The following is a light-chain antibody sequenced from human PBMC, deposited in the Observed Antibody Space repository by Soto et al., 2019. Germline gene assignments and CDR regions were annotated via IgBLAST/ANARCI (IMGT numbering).Light chain of an antibody. CDR2: MNN. J-gene: IGLJ3*02. V-gene: IGLV1-47*01. CDR3: VAWDDNLSSRV. Sequence: QSVLTQPPSLSGTPGQTVTISCIGSRSNIGSAIVHWYQQLPGTAPKHLIYMNNQRPSGVPDRFSGSKSGTSASLVITGLRPEDEADYYCVAWDDNLSSRVFGRGTQLTVL. CDR1: RSNIGSAI.